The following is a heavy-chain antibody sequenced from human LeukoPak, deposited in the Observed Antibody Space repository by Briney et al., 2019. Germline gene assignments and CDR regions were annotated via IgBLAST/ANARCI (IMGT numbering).Heavy chain of an antibody. CDR3: ATGHTATYA. CDR1: GFTFSSYW. Sequence: PGGSLRLSCAASGFTFSSYWMSWVRQAPGKGLEWVANINQDGSEKSYVDSVKGRFTISRDNAKNSLYLQMNSLRADDTAVYYCATGHTATYAWGQGTLVTVSS. J-gene: IGHJ4*02. V-gene: IGHV3-7*01. CDR2: INQDGSEK. D-gene: IGHD4-17*01.